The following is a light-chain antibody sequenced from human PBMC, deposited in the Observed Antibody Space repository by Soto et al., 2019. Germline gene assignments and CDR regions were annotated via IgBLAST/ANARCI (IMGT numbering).Light chain of an antibody. CDR2: EVR. CDR3: SSYTSDWGV. CDR1: SSDVGGYDF. J-gene: IGLJ1*01. Sequence: QSALTQPASVSGSPGQSITISCTVTSSDVGGYDFVSWYQHHPGKAPKLIIYEVRTRPSGVSDRFSGSKSGNTASLTISGLQAEDEADYYCSSYTSDWGVFGTGTKVT. V-gene: IGLV2-14*01.